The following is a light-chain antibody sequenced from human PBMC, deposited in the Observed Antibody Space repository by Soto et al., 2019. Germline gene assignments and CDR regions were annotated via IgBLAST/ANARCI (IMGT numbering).Light chain of an antibody. CDR1: QSVLYSSNNKNY. CDR3: QQYDSNLWT. V-gene: IGKV4-1*01. CDR2: WAS. J-gene: IGKJ1*01. Sequence: DIVMTQSPDSLAVSLGERATINCKSSQSVLYSSNNKNYLAWYQQKPGQPPKLLIYWASTRESGVPDRFSGSGSGTDFTLTISSLQAEDVAVYYCQQYDSNLWTFGQGTKVEI.